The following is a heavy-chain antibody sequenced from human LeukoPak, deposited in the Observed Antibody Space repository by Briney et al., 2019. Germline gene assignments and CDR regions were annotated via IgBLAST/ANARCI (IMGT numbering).Heavy chain of an antibody. V-gene: IGHV3-7*01. CDR1: GFTFSSYW. CDR2: IKQDGSEK. CDR3: ARAPRVDYMDV. Sequence: GGSLRLSCAASGFTFSSYWMSWVRQAPGKGLEWVANIKQDGSEKYYVDSVKGRFTISRDNAKNSPYLQMNSLRAEDTAVYYCARAPRVDYMDVWGKGTTVTVSS. J-gene: IGHJ6*03. D-gene: IGHD2-15*01.